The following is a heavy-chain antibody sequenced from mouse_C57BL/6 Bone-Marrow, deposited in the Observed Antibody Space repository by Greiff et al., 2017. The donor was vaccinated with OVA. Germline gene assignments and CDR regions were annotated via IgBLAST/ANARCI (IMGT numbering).Heavy chain of an antibody. CDR3: TRGYSNYYAMDY. D-gene: IGHD2-5*01. J-gene: IGHJ4*01. CDR1: GYTFTDYE. CDR2: IDPETGGT. V-gene: IGHV1-15*01. Sequence: VKLQESGAELVRPGASVTLSCKASGYTFTDYEMHWVKQTPVHGLEWIGAIDPETGGTASNQKFKGKAILTADKSSSTAYMELRSLTSEDSAVYYCTRGYSNYYAMDYWGQGTSDTVSS.